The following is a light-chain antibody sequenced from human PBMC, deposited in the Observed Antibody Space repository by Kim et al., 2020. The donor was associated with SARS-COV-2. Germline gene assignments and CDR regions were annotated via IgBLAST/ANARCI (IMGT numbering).Light chain of an antibody. Sequence: SSSVGDRVTIPCRASQGISSYFAWYQQKPGKAPKLLIYAASTLQSGVPSRFSGSGSGTDCTLTISRLQPEDFATYCCQQLNTYPYTFGQGTKLEI. CDR3: QQLNTYPYT. V-gene: IGKV1-9*01. CDR2: AAS. CDR1: QGISSY. J-gene: IGKJ2*01.